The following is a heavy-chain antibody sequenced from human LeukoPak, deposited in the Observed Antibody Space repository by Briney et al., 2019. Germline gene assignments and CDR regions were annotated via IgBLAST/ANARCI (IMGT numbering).Heavy chain of an antibody. CDR1: GFTFSYHG. D-gene: IGHD3-10*01. CDR3: AKDLMRDRWFGES. CDR2: IRYDGNDK. V-gene: IGHV3-30*02. Sequence: PGGSLRLSCAASGFTFSYHGMHWVRQAPGKGLEWVAFIRYDGNDKFYADSVKGRFTISRDTSRNTLYLQMNSPRTDDTAVYYCAKDLMRDRWFGESWGQGTLVTVSS. J-gene: IGHJ5*02.